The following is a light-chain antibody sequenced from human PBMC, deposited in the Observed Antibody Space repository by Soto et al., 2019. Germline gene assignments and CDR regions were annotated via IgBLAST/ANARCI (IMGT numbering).Light chain of an antibody. CDR1: SSDVGSYNL. CDR3: CSYAGSNTFV. CDR2: EAS. J-gene: IGLJ2*01. V-gene: IGLV2-23*02. Sequence: QSALTQPASVSGSPGQSITISFSGTSSDVGSYNLVSWYQQHPGKAPQLMIYEASKWPSGVSDRFSGSKSGNTASLTISGLQAEDEADYYCCSYAGSNTFVFGGGTKLTVL.